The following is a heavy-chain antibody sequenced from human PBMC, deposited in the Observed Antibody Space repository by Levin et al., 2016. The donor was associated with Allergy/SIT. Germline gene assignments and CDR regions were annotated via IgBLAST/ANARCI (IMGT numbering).Heavy chain of an antibody. D-gene: IGHD6-6*01. V-gene: IGHV1-69*01. CDR3: ANIRWQLASYYYYGMDV. CDR2: IIPIFGTA. J-gene: IGHJ6*02. Sequence: WVRQAPGQGLEWMGGIIPIFGTANYAQKFQGRVTITADESTSTAYMELSSLRSEDTAVYYCANIRWQLASYYYYGMDVWGQGTTVTVSS.